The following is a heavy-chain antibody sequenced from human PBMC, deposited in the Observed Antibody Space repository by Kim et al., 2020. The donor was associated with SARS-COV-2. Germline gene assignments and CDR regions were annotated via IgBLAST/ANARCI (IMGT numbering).Heavy chain of an antibody. J-gene: IGHJ4*02. CDR3: ARGGYYYDSSGYYYPLYYFDY. CDR2: IIPIFGTA. Sequence: SVKVSCKAYGGTFSSYAISWVRQAPGQGLEWMGGIIPIFGTANYAQKFQGRVTITADESTSTAYMELSSLRSEDTAVYYCARGGYYYDSSGYYYPLYYFDYWGQGTLVTVSS. CDR1: GGTFSSYA. D-gene: IGHD3-22*01. V-gene: IGHV1-69*13.